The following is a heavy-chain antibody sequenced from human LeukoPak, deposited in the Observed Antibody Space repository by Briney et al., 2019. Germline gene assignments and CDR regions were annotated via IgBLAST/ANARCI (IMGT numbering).Heavy chain of an antibody. CDR2: IYTSGST. V-gene: IGHV4-61*02. J-gene: IGHJ4*02. CDR1: VGSISGSSYY. CDR3: ARVIWFGAVFDY. Sequence: SQTLSLTCTVSVGSISGSSYYWSWIRQPAGKGLEWIGRIYTSGSTNYNPSLESRVTISLDTSKNQFSLKMNSVTAADTAVYYCARVIWFGAVFDYWGQGTLVTVSS. D-gene: IGHD3-10*01.